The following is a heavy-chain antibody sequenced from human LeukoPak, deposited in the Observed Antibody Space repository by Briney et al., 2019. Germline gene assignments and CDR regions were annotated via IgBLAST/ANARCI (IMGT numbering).Heavy chain of an antibody. Sequence: SETLSLTCTVSGYFISSGYYWGWIRQPPGKGLEWIGSIYHSGTTHYSPSLESRVTISVDTSKNQFSLKLASVTAADTAIYYCAKGAGGFSYYNWFDPWGQGTLVTVS. CDR1: GYFISSGYY. V-gene: IGHV4-38-2*02. D-gene: IGHD5-18*01. J-gene: IGHJ5*02. CDR3: AKGAGGFSYYNWFDP. CDR2: IYHSGTT.